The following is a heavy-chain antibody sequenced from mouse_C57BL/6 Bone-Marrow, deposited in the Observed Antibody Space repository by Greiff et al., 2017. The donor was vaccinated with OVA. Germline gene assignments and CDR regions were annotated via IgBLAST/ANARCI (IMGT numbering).Heavy chain of an antibody. CDR1: GFTFSDYG. V-gene: IGHV5-17*01. J-gene: IGHJ4*01. Sequence: EVQRVESGGGLVKPGGSLKLSCAASGFTFSDYGMHWVRQAPEKGLEWVAYISSGSSTIYYADTVKGRFTISRDNAKNTLFLQMTSLRSEDTAMDYCARSSPFYGAMDYGGQGTSVTVSA. D-gene: IGHD1-1*01. CDR2: ISSGSSTI. CDR3: ARSSPFYGAMDY.